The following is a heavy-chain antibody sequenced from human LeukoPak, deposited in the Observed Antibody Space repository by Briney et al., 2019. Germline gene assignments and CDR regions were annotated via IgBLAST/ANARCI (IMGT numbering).Heavy chain of an antibody. J-gene: IGHJ5*02. Sequence: SVKVSCKASGGTFSSYAISWVRQAPGQGLEWMGGIIPIFGTANYAQKFQGRVTITADESTSTAYMELSSLRSEDTAVYYCAREGKVIAAAGTNRFDPWGQGTLVTVSS. V-gene: IGHV1-69*13. D-gene: IGHD6-13*01. CDR2: IIPIFGTA. CDR1: GGTFSSYA. CDR3: AREGKVIAAAGTNRFDP.